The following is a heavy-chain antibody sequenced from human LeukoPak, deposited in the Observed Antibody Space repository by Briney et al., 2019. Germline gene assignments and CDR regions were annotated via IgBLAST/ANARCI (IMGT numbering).Heavy chain of an antibody. CDR3: ASPPLERCGGRSCYPYFDY. Sequence: GGSLRLSCAASGFTFSSYWMYWVRQAPGKGLVWVSGINGDGSNTNYADSVKGRFTISRDNAKNTLVLQMNCLRAEDTAVYYCASPPLERCGGRSCYPYFDYWGQGTLVTVSS. J-gene: IGHJ4*02. CDR1: GFTFSSYW. D-gene: IGHD2-15*01. CDR2: INGDGSNT. V-gene: IGHV3-74*01.